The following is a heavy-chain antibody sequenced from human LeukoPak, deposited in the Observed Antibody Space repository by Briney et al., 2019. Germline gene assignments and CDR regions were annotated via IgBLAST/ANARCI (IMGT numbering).Heavy chain of an antibody. CDR1: GFTFSSYA. D-gene: IGHD1-26*01. V-gene: IGHV3-23*01. Sequence: PGGSLRLSCAASGFTFSSYAMSWVRQAPGKGLEWVSAISGSGGSTYYADSVKGRFTISRDNSKNTLYLQMNSLRAEDTAVYHCAKVKSGATRYYFDYWGQGTLVTVSS. CDR3: AKVKSGATRYYFDY. J-gene: IGHJ4*02. CDR2: ISGSGGST.